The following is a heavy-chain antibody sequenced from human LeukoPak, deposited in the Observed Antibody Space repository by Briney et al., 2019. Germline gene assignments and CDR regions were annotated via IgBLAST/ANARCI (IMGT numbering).Heavy chain of an antibody. D-gene: IGHD6-19*01. CDR1: GGSISSSSYY. V-gene: IGHV4-39*01. Sequence: SETLSLTCTVSGGSISSSSYYWSWIRQPPGKGLEWIGSIYYSGSTYHNPSLKSRVTISVDTSKNQFSLKLSSVTAADTAVYYCARHSTRIAVALLVDWFDPWGQGTLFTVSS. J-gene: IGHJ5*02. CDR3: ARHSTRIAVALLVDWFDP. CDR2: IYYSGST.